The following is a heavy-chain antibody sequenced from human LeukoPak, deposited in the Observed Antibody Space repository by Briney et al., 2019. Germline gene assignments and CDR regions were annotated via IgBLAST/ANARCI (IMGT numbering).Heavy chain of an antibody. CDR1: GGSISNNW. CDR2: ISQSART. CDR3: ARGEWYCSSTSCYTEPNWFDP. J-gene: IGHJ5*02. V-gene: IGHV4-4*02. D-gene: IGHD2-2*02. Sequence: SETLSLTCAVTGGSISNNWWTWVRQPPGKGLEWIGEISQSARTNYNPSLKSRVTISVDTSKNQFSLKLSSVTAADTAVYYCARGEWYCSSTSCYTEPNWFDPWGQGTLVTVSS.